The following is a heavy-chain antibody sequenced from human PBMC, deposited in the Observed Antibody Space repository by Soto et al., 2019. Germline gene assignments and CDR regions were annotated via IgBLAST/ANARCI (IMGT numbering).Heavy chain of an antibody. V-gene: IGHV3-49*04. CDR2: IRSKRYGGTP. Sequence: LRLSCAASGFTFGDYALSWVRQGPGKGLEWVGFIRSKRYGGTPEYAASVKGRFSISRDDSGNIAYLQMNSLRTEDTAVFFCTRLPRHPRPAFDYWGQGTQVTVSS. CDR1: GFTFGDYA. D-gene: IGHD2-2*01. CDR3: TRLPRHPRPAFDY. J-gene: IGHJ4*02.